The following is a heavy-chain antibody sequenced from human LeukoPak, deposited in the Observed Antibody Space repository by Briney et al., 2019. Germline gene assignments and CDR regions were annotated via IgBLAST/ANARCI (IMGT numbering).Heavy chain of an antibody. CDR1: GFTFSNAW. J-gene: IGHJ4*02. V-gene: IGHV3-15*01. Sequence: PGGSLRLSCAASGFTFSNAWMSWVRQAPGKGLERVGRIKSKTDGGTTDYAEPVKGRFTISRDDSKKTLYLQMNSLKTEDTALYYCAAVSVDYGDSSFDFWGQGTLVTVSS. D-gene: IGHD4-17*01. CDR2: IKSKTDGGTT. CDR3: AAVSVDYGDSSFDF.